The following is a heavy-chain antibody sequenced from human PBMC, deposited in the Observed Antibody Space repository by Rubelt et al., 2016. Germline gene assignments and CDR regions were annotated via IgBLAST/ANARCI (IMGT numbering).Heavy chain of an antibody. CDR1: GGSVSSYY. CDR3: ARAVSYYDSSGYGYYYYMDV. D-gene: IGHD3-22*01. J-gene: IGHJ6*03. Sequence: GGSVSSYYWSWIRQPPGKGLEYIGYMYDSEITNYNPSLKGRVTMSVDTSKNQFDLKLSSVTAADTAVYYCARAVSYYDSSGYGYYYYMDVWGKGTTVTVSS. V-gene: IGHV4-59*02. CDR2: MYDSEIT.